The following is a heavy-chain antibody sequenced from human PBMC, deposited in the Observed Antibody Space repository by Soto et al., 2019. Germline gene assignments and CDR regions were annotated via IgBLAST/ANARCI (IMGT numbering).Heavy chain of an antibody. D-gene: IGHD6-19*01. Sequence: SQTLSLTCAISGDSVSGNSAAWNCISHSPSRCIEWLGRTYYRSKWYNDYAVSVKSRITINPDTSKNQFSLQLNSVTPEDTAVYYCAREGVSSGWYGNYYGMDVWGQGTRVTVSS. J-gene: IGHJ6*02. CDR2: TYYRSKWYN. V-gene: IGHV6-1*01. CDR1: GDSVSGNSAA. CDR3: AREGVSSGWYGNYYGMDV.